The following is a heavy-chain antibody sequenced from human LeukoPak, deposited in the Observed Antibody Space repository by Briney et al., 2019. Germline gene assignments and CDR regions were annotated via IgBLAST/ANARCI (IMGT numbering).Heavy chain of an antibody. CDR1: GFTFSSYS. CDR2: ISSSSSYI. CDR3: AKDKPYYDFWSGFAD. Sequence: GGSLRLSCAASGFTFSSYSMNWVRQAPGKGLEWVSSISSSSSYIYYADSVKGRFTISRDNAKNSLYLQMNSLRAEDTAVYYCAKDKPYYDFWSGFADWGQGTLVTVSS. V-gene: IGHV3-21*01. D-gene: IGHD3-3*01. J-gene: IGHJ4*02.